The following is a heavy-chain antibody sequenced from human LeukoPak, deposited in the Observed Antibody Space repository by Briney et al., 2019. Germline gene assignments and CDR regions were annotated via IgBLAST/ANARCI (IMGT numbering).Heavy chain of an antibody. CDR1: GFTFSSYG. V-gene: IGHV3-30*18. Sequence: GGSLRPSCAASGFTFSSYGMHWVRQAPGKGLEWVAVISYDGSNKYYADSVKGRFTISRDNSKNTLYLQMNSLRAEDTAVYYCAKDKVAVAGGVYYFDYWGQGTLVTVSS. D-gene: IGHD6-19*01. CDR3: AKDKVAVAGGVYYFDY. J-gene: IGHJ4*02. CDR2: ISYDGSNK.